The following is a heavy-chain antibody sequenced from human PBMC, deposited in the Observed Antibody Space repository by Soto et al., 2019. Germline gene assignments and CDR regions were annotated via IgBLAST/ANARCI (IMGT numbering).Heavy chain of an antibody. CDR2: MNPNSGNT. Sequence: QVQLVQSGAEVKKPGASVKVSCRASGYTFTSYDINWVRQATGQGLEWMGWMNPNSGNTGYAQKFQGRVTMTRNTSISTAYMELSSLTSDDTAVYDCARSTNDYGDRHWGQGTLVTVSS. D-gene: IGHD4-17*01. J-gene: IGHJ4*02. CDR3: ARSTNDYGDRH. CDR1: GYTFTSYD. V-gene: IGHV1-8*01.